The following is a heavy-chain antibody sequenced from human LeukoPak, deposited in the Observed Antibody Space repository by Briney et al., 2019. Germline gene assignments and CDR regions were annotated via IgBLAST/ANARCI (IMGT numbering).Heavy chain of an antibody. D-gene: IGHD3-22*01. CDR3: AKDIHSSGYYSLVDY. CDR2: ISWDGGST. CDR1: GFTFDDYA. V-gene: IGHV3-43D*03. J-gene: IGHJ4*02. Sequence: GGSLRLSCAASGFTFDDYAMHWVRQAPGKGLEWVSLISWDGGSTYYADSVKGRFTISRDNSKNSLYLQMNSLRAEDTALYYCAKDIHSSGYYSLVDYWGQGTLVTVSS.